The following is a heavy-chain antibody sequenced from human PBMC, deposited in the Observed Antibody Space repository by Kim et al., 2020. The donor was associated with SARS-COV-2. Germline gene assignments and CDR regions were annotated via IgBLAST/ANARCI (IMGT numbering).Heavy chain of an antibody. Sequence: SLKGRFPLSKDQAKNSLYLQMNGLRAEDTAVYYCARDRKFRYFDWLCFDYWGQGTLVTVSS. D-gene: IGHD3-9*01. V-gene: IGHV3-11*05. J-gene: IGHJ4*02. CDR3: ARDRKFRYFDWLCFDY.